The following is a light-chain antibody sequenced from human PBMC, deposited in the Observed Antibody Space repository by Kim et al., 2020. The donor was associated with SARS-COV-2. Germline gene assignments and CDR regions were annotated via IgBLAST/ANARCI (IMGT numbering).Light chain of an antibody. CDR1: KLGDKY. J-gene: IGLJ2*01. Sequence: PGQTASITCSGDKLGDKYACWYQQKPGQSPVLVIYQDSKRPSGIPERFSGSNSGNTATLTISGTQAMDEADYYCQAWDSSTGHVVFGGGTQLTVL. CDR2: QDS. CDR3: QAWDSSTGHVV. V-gene: IGLV3-1*01.